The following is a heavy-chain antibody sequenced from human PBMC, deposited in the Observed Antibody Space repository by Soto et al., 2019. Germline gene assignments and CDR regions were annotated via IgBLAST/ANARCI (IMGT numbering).Heavy chain of an antibody. CDR3: ARDLGPPNWFDT. CDR1: GYTFTSHP. V-gene: IGHV1-18*01. Sequence: GASVNVSCKASGYTFTSHPMTWPRQAPGQGLEWVGWISGYNGNTDYAQKFQGRVTMTTDTSTSTAYMELRSLRSDDTAVYYCARDLGPPNWFDTWGEGTLVTVSS. CDR2: ISGYNGNT. J-gene: IGHJ5*02.